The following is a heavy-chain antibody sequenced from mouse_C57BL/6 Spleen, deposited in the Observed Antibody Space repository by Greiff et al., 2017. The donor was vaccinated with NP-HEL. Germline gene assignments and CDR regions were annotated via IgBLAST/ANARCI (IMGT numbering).Heavy chain of an antibody. CDR1: GFTFSSYG. D-gene: IGHD2-4*01. CDR3: ARQGGSTMITTGTSYWYFDV. CDR2: ISSGGSYT. Sequence: VQLKESGGDLVKPGGSLKLSCAASGFTFSSYGMSWVRQTPDKRLEWVATISSGGSYTYYPDSVKGRFTISRDNAKNTLYLQMSSLKSEDTAMYYCARQGGSTMITTGTSYWYFDVWGTGTTVTVSS. V-gene: IGHV5-6*01. J-gene: IGHJ1*03.